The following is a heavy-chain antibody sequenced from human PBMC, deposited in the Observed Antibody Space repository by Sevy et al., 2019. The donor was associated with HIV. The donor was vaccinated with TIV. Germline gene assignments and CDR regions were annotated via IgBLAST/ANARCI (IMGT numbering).Heavy chain of an antibody. V-gene: IGHV3-30*18. CDR1: GFTFSSYG. J-gene: IGHJ4*02. CDR2: ISYDGSNK. CDR3: AKDGGRGYCISTSCYADY. D-gene: IGHD2-2*01. Sequence: GGSLRLSCAASGFTFSSYGMHWVRQAPGKGLEWVAVISYDGSNKYYADSVKGRFTISRDNSKNTLYLQMNSLRAEDTAVYYCAKDGGRGYCISTSCYADYWGQRTLVTVSS.